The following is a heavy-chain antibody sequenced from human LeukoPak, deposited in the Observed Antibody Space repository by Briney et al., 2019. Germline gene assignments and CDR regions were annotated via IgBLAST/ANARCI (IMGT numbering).Heavy chain of an antibody. J-gene: IGHJ4*02. CDR3: ARADSSSSESYYFDY. CDR1: GGSISSYY. V-gene: IGHV4-59*01. CDR2: IYYSGST. Sequence: PSETLSLTCTVSGGSISSYYWSWIRQPPGKGLEWLGYIYYSGSTNYNPSLKSRVTISVDTSKNQFSLKLSSVTAADTAVYYCARADSSSSESYYFDYWGQGTLVTVSS. D-gene: IGHD6-6*01.